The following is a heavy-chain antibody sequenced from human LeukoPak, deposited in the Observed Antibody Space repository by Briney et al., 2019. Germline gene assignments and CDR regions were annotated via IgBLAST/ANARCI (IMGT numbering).Heavy chain of an antibody. Sequence: ASVKVSCKASGYTFTGYYMHWVRQAPGQGLEWMGWINPNSGGTNYAQKFQGRVTMTRDTSISTAYMELSRLRSDDTAVYYCARDRVLGAMVRGVSNWFDPWGQGTLVTVSS. D-gene: IGHD3-10*01. J-gene: IGHJ5*02. CDR2: INPNSGGT. CDR3: ARDRVLGAMVRGVSNWFDP. CDR1: GYTFTGYY. V-gene: IGHV1-2*02.